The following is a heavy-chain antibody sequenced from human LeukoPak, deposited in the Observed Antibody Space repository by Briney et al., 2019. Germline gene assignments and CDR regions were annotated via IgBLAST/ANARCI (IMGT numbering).Heavy chain of an antibody. D-gene: IGHD1-14*01. V-gene: IGHV3-30-3*01. Sequence: PGGSLRLSCAASGFTFSSYAMHWVRQAPGKGLEWVAVISYDGSNKYYADSVKGRFTISRDNSKNTLYLQMNSLRAEDTAVYYCARGSSDNQSKYRPFDYWGQGNLVTVSS. CDR3: ARGSSDNQSKYRPFDY. CDR2: ISYDGSNK. J-gene: IGHJ4*02. CDR1: GFTFSSYA.